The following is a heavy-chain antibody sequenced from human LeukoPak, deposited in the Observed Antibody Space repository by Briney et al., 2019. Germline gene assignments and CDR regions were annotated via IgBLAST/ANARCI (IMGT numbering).Heavy chain of an antibody. CDR2: INPNSGDT. V-gene: IGHV1-2*06. Sequence: ASVKVSCKASGYTFTGYHMHWVRQAPGQGLEWMGRINPNSGDTNYAQEFQGRVTMTRDTSISTAYVELSRLRSDDTAVYYCARDYCSSTSCLFDYWGQGTLVTVSS. J-gene: IGHJ4*02. CDR1: GYTFTGYH. CDR3: ARDYCSSTSCLFDY. D-gene: IGHD2-2*01.